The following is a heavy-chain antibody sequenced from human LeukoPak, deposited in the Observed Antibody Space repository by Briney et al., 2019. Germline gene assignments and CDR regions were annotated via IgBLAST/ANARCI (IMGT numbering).Heavy chain of an antibody. Sequence: GGSLRLSCAGSGFIFSNYAMSWVRQAPGQGLEWVSTISNSGDATFYADAVKGRFTISRDNSKNSLYLQMYSLRAEDTAIYYCAKAPPYTKYFDYWGQGTLLTVSS. J-gene: IGHJ4*02. CDR1: GFIFSNYA. V-gene: IGHV3-23*01. CDR3: AKAPPYTKYFDY. D-gene: IGHD1-1*01. CDR2: ISNSGDAT.